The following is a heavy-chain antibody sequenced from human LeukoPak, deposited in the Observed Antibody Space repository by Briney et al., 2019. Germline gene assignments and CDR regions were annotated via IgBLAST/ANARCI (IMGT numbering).Heavy chain of an antibody. CDR2: INTNSGNS. CDR1: GYTFTSYA. D-gene: IGHD2-15*01. Sequence: ASVKVSFKASGYTFTSYAMNWLRQPPGQGRAGVGGINTNSGNSTYAQGFTGRFVFSFDTSVSTAYLQISSLKAEDTAVYYCARGAFCSGGRCYLYYYYYMDVGGKGTT. V-gene: IGHV7-4-1*02. J-gene: IGHJ6*03. CDR3: ARGAFCSGGRCYLYYYYYMDV.